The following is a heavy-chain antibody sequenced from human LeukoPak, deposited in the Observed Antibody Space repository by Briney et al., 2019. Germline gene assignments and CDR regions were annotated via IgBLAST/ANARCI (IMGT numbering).Heavy chain of an antibody. CDR2: ISWSGDRM. D-gene: IGHD2-2*01. CDR3: AKDLGGSATTV. V-gene: IGHV3-9*01. J-gene: IGHJ4*02. CDR1: GFTFEDHV. Sequence: PGGSLRLSCAASGFTFEDHVMHWVRQAPGKGLEWVSSISWSGDRMGYADAVKGRFTISRDNAKSSLFLQMNSLRVEDTALYYCAKDLGGSATTVWGQGTLVTVSS.